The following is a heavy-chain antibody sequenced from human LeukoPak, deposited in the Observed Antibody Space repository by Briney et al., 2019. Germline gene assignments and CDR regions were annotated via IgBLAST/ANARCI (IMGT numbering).Heavy chain of an antibody. J-gene: IGHJ4*02. CDR3: ARVAEAAAFDY. CDR2: LSSSGSAF. CDR1: GFTFRSYE. Sequence: PGGSLRLSCEDSGFTFRSYEMNWVRQAPGKGLEWIAYLSSSGSAFSYADSVKGRFTIARDNARNSVYLQMNSLRADDTAVYYCARVAEAAAFDYWGQGTLVTVSS. D-gene: IGHD6-13*01. V-gene: IGHV3-48*03.